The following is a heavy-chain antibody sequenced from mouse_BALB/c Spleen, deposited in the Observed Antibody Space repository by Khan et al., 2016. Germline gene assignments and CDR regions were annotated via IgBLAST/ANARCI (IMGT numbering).Heavy chain of an antibody. CDR3: SSDYDGFAY. J-gene: IGHJ3*01. CDR1: GFSLTGYG. D-gene: IGHD2-12*01. CDR2: IWGDGRT. V-gene: IGHV2-6-7*01. Sequence: LQQSGPGLVAPSQSLSITCTVSGFSLTGYGVNWVRQPPGKGLEWLGKIWGDGRTDYNSALKSRVSISKDNSKSQVFLKMNSLQTDDTANYYCSSDYDGFAYWGQGTLVIVSA.